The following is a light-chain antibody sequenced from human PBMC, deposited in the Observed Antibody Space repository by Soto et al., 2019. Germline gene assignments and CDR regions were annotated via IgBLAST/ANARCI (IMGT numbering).Light chain of an antibody. V-gene: IGKV3-20*01. Sequence: TLSCRASQSVSSSYLAWYQQKPGQAPRLLIYGASSRATGIPDRFSGSGSGTDFTLTISRLEPEDFAVYYCQQYDSSPLTFGGGTKVEIK. CDR2: GAS. J-gene: IGKJ4*01. CDR1: QSVSSSY. CDR3: QQYDSSPLT.